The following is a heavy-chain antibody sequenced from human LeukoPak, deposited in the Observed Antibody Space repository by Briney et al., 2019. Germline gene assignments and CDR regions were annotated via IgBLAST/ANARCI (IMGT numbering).Heavy chain of an antibody. J-gene: IGHJ6*03. V-gene: IGHV3-11*01. CDR2: ISRSGSTK. D-gene: IGHD2-15*01. CDR1: GFTFSDYN. Sequence: GGSLRLSCAASGFTFSDYNMRWIRQAPGKGLEWVSSISRSGSTKYYADSVKGRFTISRDNAKNSLFLQMNSLRAEDTAVYYCARVLRYCSGGNRYSGGLGYMDVWGKGTTVTISS. CDR3: ARVLRYCSGGNRYSGGLGYMDV.